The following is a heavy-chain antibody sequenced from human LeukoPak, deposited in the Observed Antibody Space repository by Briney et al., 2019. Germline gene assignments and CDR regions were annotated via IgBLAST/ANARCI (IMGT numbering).Heavy chain of an antibody. CDR3: ARDFGRD. Sequence: GGSLRLSCAASGFTFSSYSMNWVRQAPGKGLEWVSVIYSGGSTYYADSVKGRFTISRDNSKNTVYLQMNSLRGEDTAVYYCARDFGRDWGQGTLVTVSS. D-gene: IGHD3-16*01. CDR1: GFTFSSYS. CDR2: IYSGGST. J-gene: IGHJ4*02. V-gene: IGHV3-53*01.